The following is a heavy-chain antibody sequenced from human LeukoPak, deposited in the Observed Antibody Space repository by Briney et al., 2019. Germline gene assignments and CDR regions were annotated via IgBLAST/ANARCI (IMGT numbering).Heavy chain of an antibody. Sequence: ASVKVSCKASGGTFSSYAISWVRQAPGQGLEWMGRIIPILGIANYAQKFQGRVTITADKSTSTAYMELSSLRSEDTAVYYCARAQGVEMVYYFDYWGQGTLVTVSS. CDR1: GGTFSSYA. CDR2: IIPILGIA. CDR3: ARAQGVEMVYYFDY. J-gene: IGHJ4*02. D-gene: IGHD5-24*01. V-gene: IGHV1-69*04.